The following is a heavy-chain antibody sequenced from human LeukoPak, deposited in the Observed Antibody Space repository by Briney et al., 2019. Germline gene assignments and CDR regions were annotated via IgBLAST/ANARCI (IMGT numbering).Heavy chain of an antibody. CDR3: ARGIYYDSSGPDY. J-gene: IGHJ4*02. CDR1: GYTFTGYY. Sequence: SVKVSCKASGYTFTGYYMHWVRQAPGQGLEWMGRIIPILGIANYAQKFQGRVTITADKSTSTAYMELSSLRSEDTAVYYCARGIYYDSSGPDYWGQGTLVTVSS. D-gene: IGHD3-22*01. CDR2: IIPILGIA. V-gene: IGHV1-69*04.